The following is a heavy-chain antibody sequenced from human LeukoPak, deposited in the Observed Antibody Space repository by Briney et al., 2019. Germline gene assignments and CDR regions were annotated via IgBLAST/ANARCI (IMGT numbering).Heavy chain of an antibody. CDR1: GGSFSGYY. D-gene: IGHD4-17*01. Sequence: KPSETLSLTCAVYGGSFSGYYWSWIRQPPGKGPEWIGEINHSGSTNYNPSLKSRVTISVDTSKNQFSLKLSSVTAADTAVYYCARATVTCWFDPWGQGTLVTVSS. V-gene: IGHV4-34*01. CDR3: ARATVTCWFDP. CDR2: INHSGST. J-gene: IGHJ5*02.